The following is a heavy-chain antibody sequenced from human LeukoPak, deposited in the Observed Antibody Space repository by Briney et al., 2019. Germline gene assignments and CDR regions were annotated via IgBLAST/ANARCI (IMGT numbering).Heavy chain of an antibody. CDR1: GGTFSSYA. CDR2: IIPIFVTA. J-gene: IGHJ4*02. Sequence: GASVKVSCKASGGTFSSYAISWVRQAPGQGLEWMGGIIPIFVTANYAQKFQGRVTITADESTRTAYMELSSLRSEDTAVYYCAREIAAAGEGWYFDYWGQGTLVTVSS. D-gene: IGHD6-13*01. V-gene: IGHV1-69*13. CDR3: AREIAAAGEGWYFDY.